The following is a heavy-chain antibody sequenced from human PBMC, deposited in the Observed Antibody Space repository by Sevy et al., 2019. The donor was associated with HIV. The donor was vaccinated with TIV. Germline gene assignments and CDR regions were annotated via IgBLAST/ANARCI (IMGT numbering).Heavy chain of an antibody. CDR3: TAGGGTSDFDY. Sequence: GGSLRLSCAASGFTFRNDWMSWVRQAPGKGLEWVGRIKSKSDGWTRDFAAPAEGRFIISRDDSKNLLYLQMSGLKTDDTAHYDCTAGGGTSDFDYWGRGILVTVSS. CDR1: GFTFRNDW. D-gene: IGHD3-16*01. J-gene: IGHJ4*02. CDR2: IKSKSDGWTR. V-gene: IGHV3-15*01.